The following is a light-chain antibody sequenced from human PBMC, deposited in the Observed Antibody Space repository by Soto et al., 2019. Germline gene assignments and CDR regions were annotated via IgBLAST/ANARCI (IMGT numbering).Light chain of an antibody. J-gene: IGKJ4*01. CDR3: QQYDNLPLT. CDR2: DAS. Sequence: DIQMTQSPSSLSASVGDRVTITCQASQDISNYLNWYQQKPGKAPKLLIYDASNLETGVPSRFSGSGSGTDFTIPISSRQPEDIATYYCQQYDNLPLTFGGGTKVEIK. V-gene: IGKV1-33*01. CDR1: QDISNY.